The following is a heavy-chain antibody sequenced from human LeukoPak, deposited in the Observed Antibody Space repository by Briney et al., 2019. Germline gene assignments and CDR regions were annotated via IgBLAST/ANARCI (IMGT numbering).Heavy chain of an antibody. CDR3: AHYGDYRFLYYFDH. D-gene: IGHD4-17*01. CDR2: IYWDNNK. J-gene: IGHJ4*02. V-gene: IGHV2-5*02. CDR1: GFSLTTSGVG. Sequence: SGPTLVYPTQTLMLTCTFSGFSLTTSGVGVGWIRQPPGKALEWLALIYWDNNKLYSPSLRSRLTIAKDTSKNQVVLTVTSMDPVDTATYSCAHYGDYRFLYYFDHWGQGTLVTVSS.